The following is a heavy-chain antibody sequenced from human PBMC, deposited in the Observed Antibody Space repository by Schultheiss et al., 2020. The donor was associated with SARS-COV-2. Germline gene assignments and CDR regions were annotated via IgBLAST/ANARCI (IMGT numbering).Heavy chain of an antibody. CDR1: GYTFTGYY. CDR2: INPNSGGT. CDR3: ARERYYYDSSGPSARWFDP. D-gene: IGHD3-22*01. Sequence: ASVKVSCKASGYTFTGYYMHWVRQAPGQGLEWMGWINPNSGGTNYAQKFQGRVTMTEDTSTDTAYMELSSLRSEDTAVYYCARERYYYDSSGPSARWFDPWGQGTLVTVSS. J-gene: IGHJ5*02. V-gene: IGHV1-2*02.